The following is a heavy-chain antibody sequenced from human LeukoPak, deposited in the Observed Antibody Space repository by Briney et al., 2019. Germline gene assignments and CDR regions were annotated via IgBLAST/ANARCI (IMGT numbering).Heavy chain of an antibody. J-gene: IGHJ4*02. Sequence: RGSLRLSCAAFGFTFSSYAMHWVRQAPGKGLEWVAVITYDGSNKYYADSVKGRFTISRDNSKNTLYLQMNSLRAEDTAVYYCARDNYYGSGSYMIHYFDYWGQGTLVTVSS. D-gene: IGHD3-10*01. V-gene: IGHV3-30*04. CDR3: ARDNYYGSGSYMIHYFDY. CDR1: GFTFSSYA. CDR2: ITYDGSNK.